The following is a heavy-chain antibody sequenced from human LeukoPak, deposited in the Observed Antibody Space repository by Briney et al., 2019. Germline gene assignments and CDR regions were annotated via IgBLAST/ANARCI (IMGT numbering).Heavy chain of an antibody. J-gene: IGHJ6*02. D-gene: IGHD4-17*01. CDR3: ARGYGDYDMYSMDV. CDR2: IYYSGST. CDR1: GGSVSSGDYY. Sequence: SQTLSLTCTVSGGSVSSGDYYWSWIRQPTGKGLEWIGYIYYSGSTYYNPSLKSRVTISVDTSKNQFSLKLSSVTAADTAVYYCARGYGDYDMYSMDVWGQGTTVTVSS. V-gene: IGHV4-30-4*01.